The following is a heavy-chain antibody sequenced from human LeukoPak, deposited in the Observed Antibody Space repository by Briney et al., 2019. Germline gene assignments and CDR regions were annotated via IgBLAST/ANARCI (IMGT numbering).Heavy chain of an antibody. J-gene: IGHJ3*02. D-gene: IGHD3-22*01. CDR1: GFTFSDYA. CDR2: ISGGGDST. V-gene: IGHV3-23*01. CDR3: ARAEDYDSSGYVDAFDM. Sequence: PGGSLRLSCAASGFTFSDYAMTWVRQTPGKGLEWVSVISGGGDSTDYADSMKGRFTISRDNSKNTLYLQMNSLRAEDTAVYYCARAEDYDSSGYVDAFDMWGQGTMVTVSS.